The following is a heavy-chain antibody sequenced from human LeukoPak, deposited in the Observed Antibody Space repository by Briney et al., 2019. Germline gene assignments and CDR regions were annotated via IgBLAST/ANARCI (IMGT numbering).Heavy chain of an antibody. D-gene: IGHD3-10*01. CDR2: MNPNSGNT. CDR1: GYTFTSYD. Sequence: APVKVSCKASGYTFTSYDINWVRQATGQGLEWMGWMNPNSGNTGYAQKFQGRVTMTRNTSISTAYMELSSLRSEDTAVYYCARANYYGSGSYFRPTPSLDYWGQGTLVTVSS. CDR3: ARANYYGSGSYFRPTPSLDY. J-gene: IGHJ4*02. V-gene: IGHV1-8*01.